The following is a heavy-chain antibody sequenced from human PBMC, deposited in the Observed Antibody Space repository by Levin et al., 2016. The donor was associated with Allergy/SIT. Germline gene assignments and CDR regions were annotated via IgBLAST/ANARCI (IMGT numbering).Heavy chain of an antibody. CDR1: GFTLSSYS. J-gene: IGHJ3*02. CDR2: ISSSSDYI. CDR3: AKDSTILGATPEVFDI. Sequence: GESLKISCAASGFTLSSYSMNWVRQAPGKGLEWVSSISSSSDYIYYADPVKGRFTISRDNAKNSLYLQMNTLRAEDTAVYYCAKDSTILGATPEVFDIWGQGTMVNVSS. D-gene: IGHD3-3*01. V-gene: IGHV3-21*01.